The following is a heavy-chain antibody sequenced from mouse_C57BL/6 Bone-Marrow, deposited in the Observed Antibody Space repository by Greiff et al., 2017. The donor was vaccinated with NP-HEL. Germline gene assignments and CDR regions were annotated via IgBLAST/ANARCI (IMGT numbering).Heavy chain of an antibody. D-gene: IGHD4-1*01. J-gene: IGHJ3*01. CDR1: GYTFTSYG. Sequence: VQLQQSGAELARSGASVKLSCKASGYTFTSYGISWVKQRTGQGLEWIGEIYPRSGNTYYNEKFKGKATLTADKSSSTAYMELRSLTSEDSAVYFCARPLTGTGFAYWGQGTLVTVSA. CDR2: IYPRSGNT. V-gene: IGHV1-81*01. CDR3: ARPLTGTGFAY.